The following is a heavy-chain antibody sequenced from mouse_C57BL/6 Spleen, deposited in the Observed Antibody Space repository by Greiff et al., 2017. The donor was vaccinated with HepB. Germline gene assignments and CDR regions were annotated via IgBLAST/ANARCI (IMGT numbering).Heavy chain of an antibody. Sequence: EVMLVESGGGLVKPGGSLKLSCAASGFTFSDYGMHWVRQAPEKGLEWVAYISSGSSTIYYADTVKGRFTISRDNAKNTLFLQMTSLRSEDTAMYYCARKRVDGYYDAMDYWGQGTSVTVSS. CDR1: GFTFSDYG. CDR2: ISSGSSTI. D-gene: IGHD2-3*01. V-gene: IGHV5-17*01. CDR3: ARKRVDGYYDAMDY. J-gene: IGHJ4*01.